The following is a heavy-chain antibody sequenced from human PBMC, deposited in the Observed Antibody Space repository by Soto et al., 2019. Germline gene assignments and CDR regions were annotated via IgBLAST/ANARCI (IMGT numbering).Heavy chain of an antibody. Sequence: PSETLSLTCTVSGGSINSYDWSWIRQHPGKGLEWIGYIYSSGSTNYNPSLKSRVTISVDTSKNQFSLKLSSVTAADTAVYYCASSFDAFDIWGQGTMVTVSS. D-gene: IGHD6-13*01. J-gene: IGHJ3*02. CDR1: GGSINSYD. CDR2: IYSSGST. V-gene: IGHV4-59*06. CDR3: ASSFDAFDI.